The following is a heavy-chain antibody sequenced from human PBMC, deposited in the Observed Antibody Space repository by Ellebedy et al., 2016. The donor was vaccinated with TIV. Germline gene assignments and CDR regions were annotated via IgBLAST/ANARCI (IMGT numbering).Heavy chain of an antibody. CDR1: DGSISGYS. CDR2: FYTGGSN. Sequence: MPSETLSLTCNVSDGSISGYSWNWIRHPAGKGLEGIGRFYTGGSNNYNPSLKSRVTVSVDTSKNQFSLKLTSVTAADTAVYYRAREWRGRWFLDYWGQGILVAVSS. J-gene: IGHJ4*02. CDR3: AREWRGRWFLDY. D-gene: IGHD3-10*01. V-gene: IGHV4-4*07.